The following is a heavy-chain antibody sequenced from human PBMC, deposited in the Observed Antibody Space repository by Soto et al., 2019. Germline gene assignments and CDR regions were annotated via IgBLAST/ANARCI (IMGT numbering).Heavy chain of an antibody. V-gene: IGHV4-30-4*01. CDR1: VGSISRGVYY. CDR3: ARVNSSSWSQDYDY. CDR2: IYYSGST. Sequence: QVQLQESGPGLVKPSQTLSLTCTFSVGSISRGVYYWSWIRQPPGKGLEWIGYIYYSGSTYYNPSLKSRVTISVDTSKNQFSLKLSSVTAADTAVYYCARVNSSSWSQDYDYWGQGTLVTVSS. D-gene: IGHD6-13*01. J-gene: IGHJ4*02.